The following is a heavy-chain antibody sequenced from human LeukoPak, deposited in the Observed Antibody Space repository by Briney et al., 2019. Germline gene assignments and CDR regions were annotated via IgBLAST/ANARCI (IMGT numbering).Heavy chain of an antibody. CDR2: ISGSGGGT. Sequence: GGSLRLSCAVSGITLSNYAMSWVRQAPGKGLEWVAGISGSGGGTNYADSVKGRFTISRDNSKNTLYLQMNSLRAEDTAVYYCARVLGIAAQFDYWGQGTLVTVSS. D-gene: IGHD6-6*01. CDR1: GITLSNYA. CDR3: ARVLGIAAQFDY. V-gene: IGHV3-23*01. J-gene: IGHJ4*02.